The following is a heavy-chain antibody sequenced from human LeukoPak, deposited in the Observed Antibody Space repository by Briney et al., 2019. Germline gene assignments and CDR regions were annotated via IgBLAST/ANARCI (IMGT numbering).Heavy chain of an antibody. J-gene: IGHJ5*02. CDR2: ISSSGSTI. CDR1: GFTFSDYY. V-gene: IGHV3-11*01. D-gene: IGHD1-26*01. Sequence: GGSLRLSCAASGFTFSDYYMSWIRQAPGKGLEWVSYISSSGSTIYYADSVKGRFTISRDNAKNSLYLQMNSLRAEDTAVYYCARGLSWEFHNWFDPWGQGTLVTVSS. CDR3: ARGLSWEFHNWFDP.